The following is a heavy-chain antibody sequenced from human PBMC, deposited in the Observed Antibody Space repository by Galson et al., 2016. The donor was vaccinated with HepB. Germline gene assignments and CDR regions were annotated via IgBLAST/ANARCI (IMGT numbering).Heavy chain of an antibody. D-gene: IGHD4-17*01. CDR1: GGSISIGTFY. V-gene: IGHV4-61*02. J-gene: IGHJ4*02. Sequence: TLSLTCTVSGGSISIGTFYWSWIRQPAGKGLEWIGRVSTGGSTNYNPSLKNRVTISIDKSKNQFSLNLSSVTAADTALYFCARADDYGNYLDHWGQGTLVTVSS. CDR3: ARADDYGNYLDH. CDR2: VSTGGST.